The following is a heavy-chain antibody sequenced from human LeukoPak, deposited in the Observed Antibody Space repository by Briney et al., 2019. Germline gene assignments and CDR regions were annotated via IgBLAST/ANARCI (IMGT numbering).Heavy chain of an antibody. CDR1: GGSISSYY. CDR2: IYYSGST. CDR3: ARHPEAYYYDSSGYFDY. Sequence: SETLSLTCTVSGGSISSYYWSWSRQPPGKGLEWIGYIYYSGSTNYNPSLKSRVTISVDTSKNQFSLKLSSVTAADTAVYYCARHPEAYYYDSSGYFDYWGQGTLVTVSS. V-gene: IGHV4-59*08. D-gene: IGHD3-22*01. J-gene: IGHJ4*02.